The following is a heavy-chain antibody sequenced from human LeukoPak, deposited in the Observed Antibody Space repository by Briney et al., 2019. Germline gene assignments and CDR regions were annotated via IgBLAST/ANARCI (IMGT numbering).Heavy chain of an antibody. CDR1: GFTFSNYA. V-gene: IGHV3-23*01. D-gene: IGHD6-19*01. J-gene: IGHJ4*02. CDR3: ARDFPGIAVTGTRPLDY. Sequence: PGGSLRLSCAASGFTFSNYAMSWVRQAPGKGLEWVSAISDSGISTSYADSVKGRFTISRDNSKNTLYLQMNSLRAEDTAVYYCARDFPGIAVTGTRPLDYWGQGTLVTVSS. CDR2: ISDSGIST.